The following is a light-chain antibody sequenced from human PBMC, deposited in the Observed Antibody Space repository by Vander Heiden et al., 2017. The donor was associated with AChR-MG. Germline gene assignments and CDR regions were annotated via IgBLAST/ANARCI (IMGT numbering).Light chain of an antibody. CDR1: SSNIGSAT. CDR3: AAWDDSLNVVV. J-gene: IGLJ2*01. V-gene: IGLV1-44*01. CDR2: TGA. Sequence: AVLTQPPQASGIPVQRGPIACSGSSSNIGSATVNWYQQPPRAAPKLLVHTGAHRPTGAPALFSGSTSGTAASMAISGLQSEDEADYYCAAWDDSLNVVVFGGGTKLTVL.